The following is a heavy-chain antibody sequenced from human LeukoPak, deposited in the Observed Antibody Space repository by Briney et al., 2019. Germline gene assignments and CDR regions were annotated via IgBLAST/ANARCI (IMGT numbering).Heavy chain of an antibody. CDR1: GGSFSGYY. CDR2: INHSGST. V-gene: IGHV4-34*01. Sequence: PSETLSLTCAVYGGSFSGYYWSSIRQPPGKGLEWIGEINHSGSTNYNPSLKSRVTISVDTSKNQFSLKLSSVTAADTAVYYCARNDYYDSTLYWYFDLWGRGTLVTVSS. J-gene: IGHJ2*01. CDR3: ARNDYYDSTLYWYFDL. D-gene: IGHD3-22*01.